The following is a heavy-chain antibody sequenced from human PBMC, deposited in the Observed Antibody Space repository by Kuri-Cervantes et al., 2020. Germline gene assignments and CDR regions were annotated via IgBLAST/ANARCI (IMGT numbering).Heavy chain of an antibody. D-gene: IGHD5-24*01. Sequence: SVKVSCKASGYTFTSYYMHWVRQAPGQGLEWMGGIIPIFGTANYAQKFQGRVTITADESTSTAYMELSSLRSEDTAVYYCARTRATSSSEIYYYYYMDVWGKGTTVTVSS. CDR2: IIPIFGTA. CDR3: ARTRATSSSEIYYYYYMDV. J-gene: IGHJ6*03. V-gene: IGHV1-69*13. CDR1: GYTFTSYY.